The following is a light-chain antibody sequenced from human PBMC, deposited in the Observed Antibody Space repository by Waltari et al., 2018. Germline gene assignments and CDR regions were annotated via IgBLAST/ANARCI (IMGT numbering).Light chain of an antibody. V-gene: IGKV3-11*01. CDR2: DAS. Sequence: EIVLTQSPATLSLSPGERATLSCRASQSVSSYLAWYQPKPGQAPRLLIYDASNRATGIPARFSGSGSGTDFTLTISSLEPEDFAVYYCQQRSNWPPVVTFGGGTKVEIK. CDR1: QSVSSY. CDR3: QQRSNWPPVVT. J-gene: IGKJ4*01.